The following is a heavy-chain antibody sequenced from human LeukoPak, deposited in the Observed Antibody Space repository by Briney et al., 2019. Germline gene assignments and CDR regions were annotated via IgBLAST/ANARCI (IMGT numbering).Heavy chain of an antibody. Sequence: PGGSLRLSCGASGFYFSGYSMNWVRQAPGKGLEWVSSINSGSTYMYYADSVKGRFTISRDNAKNSLHLQMDSLRAEDTAVYFCARVEATTGRNYHYYYRDVWGKGTTVIVSS. V-gene: IGHV3-21*01. D-gene: IGHD1-1*01. CDR3: ARVEATTGRNYHYYYRDV. CDR1: GFYFSGYS. J-gene: IGHJ6*03. CDR2: INSGSTYM.